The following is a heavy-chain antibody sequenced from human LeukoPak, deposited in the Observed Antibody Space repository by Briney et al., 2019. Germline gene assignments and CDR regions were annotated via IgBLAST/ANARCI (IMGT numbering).Heavy chain of an antibody. J-gene: IGHJ3*02. CDR3: ARGHGIVVVPAASYFDDAFDI. D-gene: IGHD2-2*01. Sequence: GGSLRLSCAASGFTFSSYWMHWVRQAPGKGLVWVSRINTDGSSTSYADSVKGRFTISRDNAKNTLYLQMNSLRAEDTAVYYCARGHGIVVVPAASYFDDAFDIWGQGTMVTVSS. CDR1: GFTFSSYW. CDR2: INTDGSST. V-gene: IGHV3-74*01.